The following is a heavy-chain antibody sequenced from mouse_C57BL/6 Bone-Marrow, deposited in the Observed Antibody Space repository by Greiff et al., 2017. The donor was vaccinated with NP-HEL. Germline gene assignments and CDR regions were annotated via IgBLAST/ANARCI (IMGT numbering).Heavy chain of an antibody. D-gene: IGHD2-2*01. CDR2: IDPSDSET. CDR3: ARLGLRGAYYYAMDY. V-gene: IGHV1-52*01. CDR1: GYTFTSYW. J-gene: IGHJ4*01. Sequence: QVQLQQPGAELVRPGSSVKLSCKASGYTFTSYWMHWVKQRPIQGLEWIGNIDPSDSETHYNQKFKDKATLTVDKSSSTAYMQLSSLTSEDSAVYYCARLGLRGAYYYAMDYWGQGTSVTVSS.